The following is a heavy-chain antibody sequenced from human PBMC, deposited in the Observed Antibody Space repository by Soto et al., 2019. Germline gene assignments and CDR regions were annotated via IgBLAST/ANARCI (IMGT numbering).Heavy chain of an antibody. CDR3: AKDPSRYSSSEDY. Sequence: EVQLLESGGGLVQPGGSLRLSCAASGFTFSSYAMSWVRQAPGKGLEWVSAISGSGGSTYYADSVKGRFTISRDNSKNTLYLRMNSLRAEDTAVYYCAKDPSRYSSSEDYWGQGTLVTVSS. J-gene: IGHJ4*02. CDR1: GFTFSSYA. CDR2: ISGSGGST. V-gene: IGHV3-23*01. D-gene: IGHD6-6*01.